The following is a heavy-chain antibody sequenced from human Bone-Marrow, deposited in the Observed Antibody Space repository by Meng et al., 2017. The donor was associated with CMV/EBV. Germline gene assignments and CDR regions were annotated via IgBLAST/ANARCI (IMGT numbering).Heavy chain of an antibody. J-gene: IGHJ3*02. Sequence: GESLKISCAASGFTFSSYEMNWVRQAPGKGLEWVSYISSSGSTIYYADSVKGRFTISRDNAKNSLYLQMNSLRAEDTAVYYCAREGSFHATDAFDIWGQGTMVTVSS. D-gene: IGHD3-16*02. CDR1: GFTFSSYE. CDR3: AREGSFHATDAFDI. V-gene: IGHV3-48*03. CDR2: ISSSGSTI.